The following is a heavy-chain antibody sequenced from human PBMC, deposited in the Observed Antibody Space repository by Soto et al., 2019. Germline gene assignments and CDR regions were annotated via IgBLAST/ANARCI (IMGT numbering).Heavy chain of an antibody. D-gene: IGHD6-13*01. V-gene: IGHV3-15*01. CDR1: GFTFSKAW. CDR2: IKSKTDGGTT. CDR3: TTEVNIAAAGKGDN. J-gene: IGHJ4*02. Sequence: EVQLVESGGGLVKPGGSLRLSCAASGFTFSKAWMSWVRQAPGKGLEWVGRIKSKTDGGTTDYAAPVKGRFTISRDDSKNTLYLQMNSLKTEDTAVYYCTTEVNIAAAGKGDNWGQGTLVTVSS.